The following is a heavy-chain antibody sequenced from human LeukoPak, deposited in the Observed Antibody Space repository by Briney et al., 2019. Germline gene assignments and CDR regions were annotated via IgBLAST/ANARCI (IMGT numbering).Heavy chain of an antibody. CDR3: ARGGYTASYYSLDY. CDR1: GGSIRSYY. Sequence: SETLSLTCTVFGGSIRSYYWSWIRQPAGKGLESIGRIYSSGTTNYNPSLKSRVTMSVDMSTNQFSLRLSSVTAADTAIYYCARGGYTASYYSLDYWGQGILVTVSS. CDR2: IYSSGTT. D-gene: IGHD1-26*01. V-gene: IGHV4-4*07. J-gene: IGHJ4*02.